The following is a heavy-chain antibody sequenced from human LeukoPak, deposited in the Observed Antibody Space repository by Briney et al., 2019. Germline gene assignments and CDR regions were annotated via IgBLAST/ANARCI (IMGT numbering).Heavy chain of an antibody. CDR2: ISSTSTSI. CDR1: GFTFSSHT. Sequence: GASLRLSRAASGFTFSSHTMNRVRQAPGKGLEWVSSISSTSTSIYHADSVKGRFTISRDNTKNSLYLQMNSLRAEDTAVYYCARGFRAFDFWAQGTVVTVSS. CDR3: ARGFRAFDF. J-gene: IGHJ3*01. V-gene: IGHV3-21*01.